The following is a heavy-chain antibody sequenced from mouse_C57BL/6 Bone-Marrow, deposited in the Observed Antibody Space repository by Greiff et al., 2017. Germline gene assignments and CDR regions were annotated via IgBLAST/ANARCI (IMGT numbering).Heavy chain of an antibody. CDR1: GYTFTSYW. CDR3: ARGIFFDY. Sequence: QVQLKQPGTELVKPGASVKLSCKASGYTFTSYWMHWVKQRPVQGLEWIGNINPSNGGTNYKEKLKSKATLTVDKSSSTAYMQLSSLTSEDSAVYYCARGIFFDYWGQGTTLTVSS. CDR2: INPSNGGT. V-gene: IGHV1-53*01. J-gene: IGHJ2*01.